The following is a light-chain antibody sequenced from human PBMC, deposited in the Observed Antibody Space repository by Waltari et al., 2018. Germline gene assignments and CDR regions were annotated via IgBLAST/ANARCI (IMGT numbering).Light chain of an antibody. J-gene: IGKJ4*01. CDR2: WAS. CDR1: QSVLSSSNNKNF. Sequence: DIVMTQSSDSLAVSLGERATINCKSSQSVLSSSNNKNFLAWYQQKPGQPPKLLIYWASTRESGVPDRFSGSGSGTDFTLTISSLQAEDVAVYYCQQYYSPPLTFGGGTKVEIK. V-gene: IGKV4-1*01. CDR3: QQYYSPPLT.